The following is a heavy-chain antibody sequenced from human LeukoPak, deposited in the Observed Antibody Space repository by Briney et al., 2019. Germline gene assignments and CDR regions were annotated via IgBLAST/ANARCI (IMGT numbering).Heavy chain of an antibody. J-gene: IGHJ4*02. CDR1: GFTCSSYW. Sequence: GSLRLSCGASGFTCSSYWMHWVRHAPGKGRVWVSRINSDGRSTSDAASVKGRFTISRDNAKNTLYVQMNSMRAEDMAVYYCASLDFPSWGQGTLVTVSS. V-gene: IGHV3-74*01. CDR2: INSDGRST. CDR3: ASLDFPS.